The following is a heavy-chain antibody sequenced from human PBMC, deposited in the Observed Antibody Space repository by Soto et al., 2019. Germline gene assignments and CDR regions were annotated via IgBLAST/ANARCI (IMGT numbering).Heavy chain of an antibody. J-gene: IGHJ6*02. CDR1: EFTFSSYA. CDR3: AKDLGGAKLYYYYGMDV. Sequence: GGSLRLSCAASEFTFSSYAMTWVRLAPGKGLEWVSSISSSAGNTYYADSVKGRFTISRDNSKNTLYLQMNSLRADDTAVYYYAKDLGGAKLYYYYGMDVWGQGTTVT. D-gene: IGHD1-26*01. CDR2: ISSSAGNT. V-gene: IGHV3-23*01.